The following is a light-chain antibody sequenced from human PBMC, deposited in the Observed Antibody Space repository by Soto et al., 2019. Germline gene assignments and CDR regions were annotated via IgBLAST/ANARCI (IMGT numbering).Light chain of an antibody. CDR3: SSYTTSTTRV. V-gene: IGLV2-14*01. Sequence: QSVLPQPASLSGSPVQSITLSRTGNSREVGGYNYVSWYQQHPGKAPKLMIYDVSNRPSGVSNRFSGSKSGNTASLTISGLQAEDEADYYCSSYTTSTTRVFGGGTQLTVL. CDR1: SREVGGYNY. J-gene: IGLJ2*01. CDR2: DVS.